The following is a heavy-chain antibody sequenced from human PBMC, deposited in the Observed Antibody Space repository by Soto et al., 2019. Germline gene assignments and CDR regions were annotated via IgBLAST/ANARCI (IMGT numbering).Heavy chain of an antibody. CDR1: GGSISSYY. V-gene: IGHV4-59*01. J-gene: IGHJ1*01. CDR2: IYYTGTT. Sequence: PSETLSLTCTVSGGSISSYYWSWIRQPPGKGLEWIGYIYYTGTTNYNPSLKSRVTISVDTSKNQFSLKLSSVTAADTAVYYCGRGWGGYFQHWGQGTLVTVSS. D-gene: IGHD7-27*01. CDR3: GRGWGGYFQH.